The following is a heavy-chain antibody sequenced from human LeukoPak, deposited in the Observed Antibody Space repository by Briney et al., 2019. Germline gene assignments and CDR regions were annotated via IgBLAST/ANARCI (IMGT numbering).Heavy chain of an antibody. CDR2: ISSSSSYI. Sequence: GGSLRLSCAASGCTFSSYSMNWVRQAPGKGLEWVSSISSSSSYIYYADSVKGRFTISRDNAKNSLYLQMNSLRAEDTAVYYCARDKLQWLVSPWGQGTLVTVSS. CDR1: GCTFSSYS. J-gene: IGHJ5*02. CDR3: ARDKLQWLVSP. V-gene: IGHV3-21*01. D-gene: IGHD6-19*01.